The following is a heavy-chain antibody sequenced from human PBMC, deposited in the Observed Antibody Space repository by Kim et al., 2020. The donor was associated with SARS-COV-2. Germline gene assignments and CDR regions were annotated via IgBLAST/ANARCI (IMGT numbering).Heavy chain of an antibody. Sequence: GGSLRLSCAASGFTFSSYGMHWVRQAPGKGLEWVAVIWYDGSNKYYADSVKGRFTISRDNSKNTLYLQMNSLRAEDTAVYYCARSSSSSWLYWYFDLWGRGTLVTVSS. CDR3: ARSSSSSWLYWYFDL. CDR1: GFTFSSYG. J-gene: IGHJ2*01. V-gene: IGHV3-33*01. D-gene: IGHD6-13*01. CDR2: IWYDGSNK.